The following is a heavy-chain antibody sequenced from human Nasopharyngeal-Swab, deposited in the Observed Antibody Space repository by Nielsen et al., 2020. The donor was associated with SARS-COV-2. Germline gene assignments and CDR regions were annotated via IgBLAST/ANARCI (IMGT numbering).Heavy chain of an antibody. CDR1: GGSISSYY. Sequence: SETLSLTCTVSGGSISSYYWSWIRQPPGKGLEWIGYIYYSGSTNYNPSLKSRVTISVDTFKNQFSLKLSSVTAADTAVYYCASSPKWELLYYWGQGTLVTVSS. CDR2: IYYSGST. J-gene: IGHJ4*02. V-gene: IGHV4-59*01. CDR3: ASSPKWELLYY. D-gene: IGHD1-26*01.